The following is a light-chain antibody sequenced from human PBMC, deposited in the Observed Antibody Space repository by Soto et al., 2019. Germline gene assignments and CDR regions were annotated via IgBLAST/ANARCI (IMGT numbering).Light chain of an antibody. CDR1: QSVSSY. CDR3: QHFNNWPPELT. CDR2: GAS. Sequence: EIVLTQSPATLSLSPGERATLSCRASQSVSSYLAWYQQKPGQAPRLLIYGASSRATGIPDRFSGSGSGTEFILTISSLQSEDFATYYCQHFNNWPPELTFGGGTKVDIK. J-gene: IGKJ4*01. V-gene: IGKV3D-15*01.